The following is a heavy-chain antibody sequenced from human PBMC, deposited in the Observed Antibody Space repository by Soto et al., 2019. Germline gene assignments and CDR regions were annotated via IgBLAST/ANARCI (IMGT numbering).Heavy chain of an antibody. V-gene: IGHV6-1*01. CDR1: GDSVSSNSAA. D-gene: IGHD6-6*01. Sequence: SQTLSLTCAISGDSVSSNSAAWNWIRQSPSRGLGWLGRTYYRSKWYNDYAVSVKSRITINPDTSKNQFSLQLNSVTPEDTAVYYCARGSPFSSSRHFDYWGQGTLVTVSS. CDR2: TYYRSKWYN. J-gene: IGHJ4*02. CDR3: ARGSPFSSSRHFDY.